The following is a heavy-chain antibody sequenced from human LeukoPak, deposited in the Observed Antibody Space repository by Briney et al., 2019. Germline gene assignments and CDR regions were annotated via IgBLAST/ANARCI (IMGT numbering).Heavy chain of an antibody. CDR1: GGSISSGGYY. Sequence: SETLSLTCTVSGGSISSGGYYWSWIRQHPGKGLEWIGYIYYSGSTYYNPSLKSRVTMSVDTSKNQFSLKLSSVTAADTAVYYCARVSPDDSSGYAVHYYGMDVWGQGTTVTVSS. J-gene: IGHJ6*02. V-gene: IGHV4-31*03. CDR2: IYYSGST. CDR3: ARVSPDDSSGYAVHYYGMDV. D-gene: IGHD3-22*01.